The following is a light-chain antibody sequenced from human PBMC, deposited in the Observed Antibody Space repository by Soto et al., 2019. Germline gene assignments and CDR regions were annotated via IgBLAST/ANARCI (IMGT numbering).Light chain of an antibody. V-gene: IGLV1-47*02. Sequence: QPLLGQPPAASGTPGHAFPISCYGSSSNIGSNYVYWYQQLPAPAPKLLIYSNNQRPSGVPDRFSGSKSGTSHSLAISGLRSEDEADYYSAAWDDSLRGSYVFGPGTKVTV. CDR2: SNN. J-gene: IGLJ1*01. CDR3: AAWDDSLRGSYV. CDR1: SSNIGSNY.